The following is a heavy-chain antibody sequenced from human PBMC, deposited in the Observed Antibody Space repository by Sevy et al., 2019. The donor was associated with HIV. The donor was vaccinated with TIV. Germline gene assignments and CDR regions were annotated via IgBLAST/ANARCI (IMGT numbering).Heavy chain of an antibody. Sequence: GGSLRLSCAASGFTFSNYYMNWIRQAPGKGLEWVSYISGTGNTKYYTDSVKGRFTISRDNAKNSLCLQMDSLRVEDTSVYYCARDPTYYDCWSGYYTGWFDPWGQGTLVTVSS. D-gene: IGHD3-3*01. CDR2: ISGTGNTK. CDR1: GFTFSNYY. CDR3: ARDPTYYDCWSGYYTGWFDP. J-gene: IGHJ5*02. V-gene: IGHV3-11*01.